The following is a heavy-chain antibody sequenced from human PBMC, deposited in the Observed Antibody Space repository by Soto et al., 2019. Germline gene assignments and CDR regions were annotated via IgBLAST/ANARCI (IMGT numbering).Heavy chain of an antibody. V-gene: IGHV3-23*01. CDR1: GFTFSSYA. J-gene: IGHJ3*01. D-gene: IGHD6-19*01. CDR2: ISGSGGVT. Sequence: EVQLLESGGGLVQPGGSQRLSCAASGFTFSSYAMSWVRQGPGKGLEWVTLISGSGGVTDYADSVKGRITVSRDNSKNTMYLELNSLTAGDTAIYYCAKIHSGSSEDAFDVWGQGTVVTVSS. CDR3: AKIHSGSSEDAFDV.